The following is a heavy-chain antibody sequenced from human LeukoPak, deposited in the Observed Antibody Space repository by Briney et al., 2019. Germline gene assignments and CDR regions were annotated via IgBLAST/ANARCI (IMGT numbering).Heavy chain of an antibody. J-gene: IGHJ4*02. CDR1: GGSISSYY. Sequence: SETLSLTCTVSGGSISSYYWSWIRQPAGKGLEWIGRIYTSGSTNYNPSLKSRVTMSVDTPKNQFSLKLSSVTAADTAVYYCAREGGDPTVVMADYYFDYWGQGTLVTVSS. CDR3: AREGGDPTVVMADYYFDY. CDR2: IYTSGST. D-gene: IGHD3-22*01. V-gene: IGHV4-4*07.